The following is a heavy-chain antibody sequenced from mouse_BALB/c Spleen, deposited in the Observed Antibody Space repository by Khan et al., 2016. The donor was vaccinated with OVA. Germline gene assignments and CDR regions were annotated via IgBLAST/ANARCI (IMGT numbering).Heavy chain of an antibody. V-gene: IGHV5-6*01. CDR3: ASLLTGSFAY. D-gene: IGHD4-1*01. CDR1: GFTFSSYS. J-gene: IGHJ3*01. Sequence: EVELVESGGDLVKPGGSLKLSCAASGFTFSSYSMSWVRQTPDKRLEWVATISSDGDYTYFPDSVKGRFTISRDNAKNTLNLQMSSLKSEDTALYYCASLLTGSFAYWGQGTLVTVSA. CDR2: ISSDGDYT.